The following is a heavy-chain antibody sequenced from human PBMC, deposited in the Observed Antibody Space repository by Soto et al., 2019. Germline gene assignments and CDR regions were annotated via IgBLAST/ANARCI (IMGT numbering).Heavy chain of an antibody. CDR3: PRCIPRDYYYGMDV. CDR1: GYTFYSHS. CDR2: ISADNGNT. Sequence: QAQLVQSGAEVKKPGASVKVSCKASGYTFYSHSISWVRQAPGQGLEWMGRISADNGNTKYAQKFRGRVTMTTDTSTSTVYMELRNLRSDDTAVYYCPRCIPRDYYYGMDVWGQGTTVSVSS. J-gene: IGHJ6*02. D-gene: IGHD2-2*01. V-gene: IGHV1-18*01.